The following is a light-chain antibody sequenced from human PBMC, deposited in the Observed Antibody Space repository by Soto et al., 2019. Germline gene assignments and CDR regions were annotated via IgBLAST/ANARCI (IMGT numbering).Light chain of an antibody. CDR2: SAS. CDR1: QNLGTLY. Sequence: EIVLTQSPGTLSLSPGERGTLSCRASQNLGTLYLAWFQQKSGQAPRLLIYSASRRATGIPDRFTGSGSGTGFTLTINRVEPEDFAVYFCQQYAGSPRTFGQGTKV. CDR3: QQYAGSPRT. V-gene: IGKV3-20*01. J-gene: IGKJ1*01.